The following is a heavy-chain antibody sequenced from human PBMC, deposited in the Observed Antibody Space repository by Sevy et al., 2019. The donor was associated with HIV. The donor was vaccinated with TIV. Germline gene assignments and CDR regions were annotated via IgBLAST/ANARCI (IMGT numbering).Heavy chain of an antibody. J-gene: IGHJ3*02. D-gene: IGHD3-16*01. Sequence: ASVKVSCKASGGTFDTYSISWLRQAPGQGLEWMGGITPMFGTAYYAQNFQGRVTIVADKSTSTAYMEVRSLRFEDSAVFYCARDRDITFGGGDAFDIWGQGTMVTVSS. CDR1: GGTFDTYS. CDR2: ITPMFGTA. CDR3: ARDRDITFGGGDAFDI. V-gene: IGHV1-69*06.